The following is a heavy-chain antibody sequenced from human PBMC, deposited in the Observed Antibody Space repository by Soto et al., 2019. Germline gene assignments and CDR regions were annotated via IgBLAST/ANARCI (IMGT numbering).Heavy chain of an antibody. Sequence: QVQLVQSGAEVKKPGASVKVSCKTSGYTFTAYFLHWVRQAPGQGPEWMGWMNGNGGTTYAQKFQGRVTVTRDTSINTAYMELRTLTSDDTAVYYCAREFQRGLDYGGQGTLVTVSS. CDR1: GYTFTAYF. J-gene: IGHJ4*02. V-gene: IGHV1-2*02. CDR2: MNGNGGT. D-gene: IGHD3-10*01. CDR3: AREFQRGLDY.